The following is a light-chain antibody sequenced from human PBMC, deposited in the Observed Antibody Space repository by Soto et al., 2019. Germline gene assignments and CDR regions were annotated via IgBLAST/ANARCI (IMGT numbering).Light chain of an antibody. CDR2: DVS. V-gene: IGLV2-11*01. CDR3: SSYAGSNNLV. CDR1: SSDVGYYNY. Sequence: QSALTQPRSVSGSPGQSVTISCTGTSSDVGYYNYVSWYQQYPGKAPKLMIYDVSGRPSGVPDRFSGSKSGNTASLTISGLQAEDEADYYCSSYAGSNNLVFGTGTKVTVL. J-gene: IGLJ1*01.